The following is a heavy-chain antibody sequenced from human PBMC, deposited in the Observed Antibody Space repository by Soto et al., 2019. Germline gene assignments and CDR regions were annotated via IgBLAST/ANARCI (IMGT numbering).Heavy chain of an antibody. CDR3: ARGDPVTTVDY. D-gene: IGHD4-17*01. Sequence: QVQLQQWGAGLLKPSETLSLTCADYGGSFSGYYWSWIHQPPGKGLDWIGEIYHGRSTNYNPSLKSRVTISVATPTNQFSLKLSYVTAADTDVYYCARGDPVTTVDYWGQGPLVTVSS. V-gene: IGHV4-34*01. CDR2: IYHGRST. CDR1: GGSFSGYY. J-gene: IGHJ4*02.